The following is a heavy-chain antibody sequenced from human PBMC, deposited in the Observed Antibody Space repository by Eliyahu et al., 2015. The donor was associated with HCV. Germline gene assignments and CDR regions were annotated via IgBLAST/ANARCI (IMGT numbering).Heavy chain of an antibody. CDR2: ISGSGGST. J-gene: IGHJ4*02. V-gene: IGHV3-23*01. Sequence: EVQLLASGGGFVQPGGSLXLSCAXSGFPFGXYAMXWVRQAPGKGLGWXSVISGSGGSTSYADSLKGRFTISRDNSKNTLFLQMNSLRGEDTAVYYCAKNLVSVRGFDWFQIDYWGQGTLVTVSS. CDR3: AKNLVSVRGFDWFQIDY. D-gene: IGHD3-9*01. CDR1: GFPFGXYA.